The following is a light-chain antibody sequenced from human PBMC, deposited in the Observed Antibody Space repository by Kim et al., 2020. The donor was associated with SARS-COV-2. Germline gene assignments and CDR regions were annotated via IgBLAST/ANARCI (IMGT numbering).Light chain of an antibody. Sequence: ASVGERVTITCRKTQSISSHLNWYQQKPGRAPKLLISAASTLQGGVPSRFSGSGSETDFTLTISSLQPDDFATYFCQQSYITPFTFGPGTKVDIK. V-gene: IGKV1-39*01. CDR2: AAS. J-gene: IGKJ3*01. CDR1: QSISSH. CDR3: QQSYITPFT.